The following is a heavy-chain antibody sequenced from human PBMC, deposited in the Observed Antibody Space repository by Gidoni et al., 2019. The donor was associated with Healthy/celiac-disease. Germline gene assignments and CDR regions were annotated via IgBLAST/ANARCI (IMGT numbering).Heavy chain of an antibody. D-gene: IGHD6-25*01. Sequence: EVQLVQSGAAVKKPGESLKISCTGSGYSFTRYWIGWVSQMPGKGLAWLGIIYPGYSDTRYSPSFQGQGTISAEKVNRTAYLQVSRLKAPDTAMYYCARLGQRGTQRWAFDIWGQGTMVTVSS. J-gene: IGHJ3*02. V-gene: IGHV5-51*01. CDR3: ARLGQRGTQRWAFDI. CDR2: IYPGYSDT. CDR1: GYSFTRYW.